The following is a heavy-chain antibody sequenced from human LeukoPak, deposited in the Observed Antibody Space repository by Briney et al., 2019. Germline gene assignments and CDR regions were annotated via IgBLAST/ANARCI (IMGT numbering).Heavy chain of an antibody. Sequence: GASVKVSCKASGYTFTSYGISWVRQAPGQGLEWMGWINSYNGNTNYAQKLQGRATMTTDTSTSTAYMELRSLRSDDTAVYYCARGSFPSDDILTGPFDNWGQGTLVTVSS. J-gene: IGHJ4*02. CDR1: GYTFTSYG. CDR2: INSYNGNT. D-gene: IGHD3-9*01. CDR3: ARGSFPSDDILTGPFDN. V-gene: IGHV1-18*01.